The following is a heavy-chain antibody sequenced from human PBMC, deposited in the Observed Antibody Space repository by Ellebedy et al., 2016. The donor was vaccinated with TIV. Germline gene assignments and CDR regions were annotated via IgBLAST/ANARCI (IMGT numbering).Heavy chain of an antibody. CDR1: GFIFSDYY. CDR2: IYSSGGT. CDR3: AGGISVAGTSLGF. J-gene: IGHJ4*02. Sequence: ETLSLTCAASGFIFSDYYMNWIRQAPGRGLEWVSTIYSSGGTYYAGSVKGRFTISRDNSKNTLYLQMNSLRAEDTAVYYCAGGISVAGTSLGFWGQGTLVTVSS. D-gene: IGHD6-19*01. V-gene: IGHV3-53*01.